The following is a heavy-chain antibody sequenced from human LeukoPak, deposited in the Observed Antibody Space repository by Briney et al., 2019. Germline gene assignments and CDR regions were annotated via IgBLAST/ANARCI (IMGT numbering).Heavy chain of an antibody. J-gene: IGHJ1*01. D-gene: IGHD2-2*01. CDR2: ISYDGSNK. CDR1: GFTFSSYG. CDR3: SKGHCSRTSCLSSAEYFQY. Sequence: GRSLRLSCAASGFTFSSYGMHWVRQAPGKGLEWVAVISYDGSNKYYADSVKGRFTISRDNSKNTLYLQMNSLRAEDTAVYYCSKGHCSRTSCLSSAEYFQYWGQGTLVTVSS. V-gene: IGHV3-30*18.